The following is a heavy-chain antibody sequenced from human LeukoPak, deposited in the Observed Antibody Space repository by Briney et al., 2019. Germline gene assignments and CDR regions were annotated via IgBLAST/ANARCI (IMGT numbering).Heavy chain of an antibody. CDR1: GFIFNSYS. D-gene: IGHD2-8*01. CDR2: VRGGSTDI. CDR3: VRDHQWAFDY. J-gene: IGHJ4*02. V-gene: IGHV3-21*05. Sequence: GGSLRLSCAASGFIFNSYSMNWVRQAPGRGLEWISYVRGGSTDITYADSVRGRFTISRDAAENSLYLQMNSLRVEDTAIYYCVRDHQWAFDYWGQGALVTVSS.